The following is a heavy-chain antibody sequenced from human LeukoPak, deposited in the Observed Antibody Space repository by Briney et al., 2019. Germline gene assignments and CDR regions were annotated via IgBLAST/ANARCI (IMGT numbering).Heavy chain of an antibody. CDR3: ARRVIRYCSSTSCSTHYYYYYMDV. D-gene: IGHD2-2*01. Sequence: SETLSLTCTVSGGSISSSSYYWGWIRQPPGKGLEWIGSIYYSGSTYYNPSLKSRVTISVDTPKNQFSLKLSSVTAADTAVYYCARRVIRYCSSTSCSTHYYYYYMDVWGKGTTVTVSS. CDR2: IYYSGST. J-gene: IGHJ6*03. V-gene: IGHV4-39*01. CDR1: GGSISSSSYY.